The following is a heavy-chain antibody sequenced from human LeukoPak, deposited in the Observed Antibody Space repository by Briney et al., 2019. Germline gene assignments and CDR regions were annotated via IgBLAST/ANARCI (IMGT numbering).Heavy chain of an antibody. CDR2: IYYSGST. Sequence: SETLSLTCTVSGGSISSSSYYWGWIRQPPGKGLEWIGSIYYSGSTYYNPSLKSRATISVDTSKNQFSLKLSSVTAADTAVYYCAGVWYDSSPPRFDPWGQGTLVTVSS. V-gene: IGHV4-39*07. CDR3: AGVWYDSSPPRFDP. CDR1: GGSISSSSYY. J-gene: IGHJ5*02. D-gene: IGHD3-22*01.